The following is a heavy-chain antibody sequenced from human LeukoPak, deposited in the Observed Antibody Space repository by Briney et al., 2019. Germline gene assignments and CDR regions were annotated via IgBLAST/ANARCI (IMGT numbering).Heavy chain of an antibody. D-gene: IGHD3-22*01. J-gene: IGHJ4*02. CDR1: GFTFSSYS. CDR2: ISSSGSTI. CDR3: ARGVPYYYDSSGYYVY. Sequence: GGSLRLSCAASGFTFSSYSMNWVRQAPGRGLEWVSYISSSGSTIYYADSVKGRFTISRDNAKNSLYLQMNSLRAEDTAVYYCARGVPYYYDSSGYYVYWGQGTLVTVSS. V-gene: IGHV3-48*04.